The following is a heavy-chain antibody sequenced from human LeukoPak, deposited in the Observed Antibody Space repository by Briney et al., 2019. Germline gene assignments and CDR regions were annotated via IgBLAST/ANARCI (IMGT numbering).Heavy chain of an antibody. D-gene: IGHD3-10*01. J-gene: IGHJ6*03. CDR1: GGSFSGYY. Sequence: ESSETLSLTCAVYGGSFSGYYWSWIRQPPGKGLEWIGEINHSGSIKRNPSLKSRVTISVDTSKNQFSLKLSSVTAADTAVYYCARRVGRYFGERAYYYNYMDVWDKGTTVTISS. CDR3: ARRVGRYFGERAYYYNYMDV. V-gene: IGHV4-34*01. CDR2: INHSGSI.